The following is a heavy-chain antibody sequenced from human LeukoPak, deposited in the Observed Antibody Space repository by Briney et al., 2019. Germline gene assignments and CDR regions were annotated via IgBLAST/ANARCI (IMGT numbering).Heavy chain of an antibody. CDR1: GLTFNIYD. J-gene: IGHJ4*02. V-gene: IGHV3-23*01. D-gene: IGHD2-2*02. CDR3: ARLGFVVPAVIFDY. Sequence: GGSLRLSCAASGLTFNIYDMHWVRQAPGKGLEWVSVISAGGGTKDYADSVKGRFSISRDISKNTLYLQMNSLRAEDTAMYYCARLGFVVPAVIFDYWGQGTLVTVSS. CDR2: ISAGGGTK.